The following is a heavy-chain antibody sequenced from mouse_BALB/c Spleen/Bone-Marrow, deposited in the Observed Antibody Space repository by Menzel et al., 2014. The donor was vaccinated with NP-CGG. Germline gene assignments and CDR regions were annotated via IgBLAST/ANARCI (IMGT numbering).Heavy chain of an antibody. CDR1: GYTFSSYY. D-gene: IGHD1-1*01. Sequence: LVESGAELVKPGASVKLSCKASGYTFSSYYMYWVKRRPGQGLEWIGEINPSNGGTKFNEKFKSKATLTVDKSSCTAYMQLSSLTSEDSAVYYCTRSNYGYWYFDVWGAGTTVTVSS. V-gene: IGHV1S81*02. J-gene: IGHJ1*01. CDR3: TRSNYGYWYFDV. CDR2: INPSNGGT.